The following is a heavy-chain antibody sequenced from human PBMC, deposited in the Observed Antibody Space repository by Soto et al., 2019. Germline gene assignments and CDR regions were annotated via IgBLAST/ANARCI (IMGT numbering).Heavy chain of an antibody. CDR1: GYTFTSYG. D-gene: IGHD2-15*01. Sequence: ASVKVSCKASGYTFTSYGISWVRRAPGQGLEWMGWISAYNGNTNYAQKLQGRVTMTTDTSTSTAYMELRSLRSEDTAGYYCARACKRYGCGGRCYDDVAYWGQGSLVTVYS. CDR3: ARACKRYGCGGRCYDDVAY. V-gene: IGHV1-18*01. J-gene: IGHJ4*02. CDR2: ISAYNGNT.